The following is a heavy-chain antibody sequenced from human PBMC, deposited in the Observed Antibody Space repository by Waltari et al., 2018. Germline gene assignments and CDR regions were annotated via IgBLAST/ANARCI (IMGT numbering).Heavy chain of an antibody. CDR1: GGSISSSSYY. J-gene: IGHJ4*02. CDR3: ARDPSYDFWSGYPLYYFDY. D-gene: IGHD3-3*01. Sequence: QLQLQESGPGLVKPSETLSLTCTVSGGSISSSSYYWGWIRPPPGEGLEWIGSIYYSGSTYYNPSLKSRVTISVDTSKNQFSLKLSSVTAADTAVYYCARDPSYDFWSGYPLYYFDYWGQGTLVTVSS. V-gene: IGHV4-39*07. CDR2: IYYSGST.